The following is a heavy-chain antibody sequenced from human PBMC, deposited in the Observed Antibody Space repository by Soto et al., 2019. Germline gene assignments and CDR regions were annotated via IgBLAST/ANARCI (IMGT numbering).Heavy chain of an antibody. Sequence: SETLSLTCTVSGGSISSYYWSWIRQPPGKGLEWIGYIYYSGSTNYNPSLKSRVTISVDTSKNQFSLKLSSATAADTAVYYCASGGYVVRSFVYWGQGNLVTVSS. J-gene: IGHJ4*02. V-gene: IGHV4-59*01. CDR1: GGSISSYY. D-gene: IGHD6-13*01. CDR3: ASGGYVVRSFVY. CDR2: IYYSGST.